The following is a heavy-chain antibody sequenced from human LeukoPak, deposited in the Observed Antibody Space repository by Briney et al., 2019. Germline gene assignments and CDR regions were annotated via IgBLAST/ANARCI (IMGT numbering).Heavy chain of an antibody. V-gene: IGHV4-34*01. CDR2: INHSGST. Sequence: KTSETLSLTCAVYGGSFSGYYWSWIRQPPGKGLEWIGEINHSGSTNYNPSLKSRVTISVDTPKNQFSLKLSSVTAADTAVYYCARAVGIVVVPAAPDAFDIWGQGTMVTVSS. J-gene: IGHJ3*02. CDR3: ARAVGIVVVPAAPDAFDI. D-gene: IGHD2-2*03. CDR1: GGSFSGYY.